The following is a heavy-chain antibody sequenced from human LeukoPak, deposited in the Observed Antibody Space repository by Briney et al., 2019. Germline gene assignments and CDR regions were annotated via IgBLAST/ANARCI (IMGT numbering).Heavy chain of an antibody. V-gene: IGHV3-21*01. D-gene: IGHD6-19*01. J-gene: IGHJ5*02. CDR1: GFTFSSYS. Sequence: KAGGSLRLSCAASGFTFSSYSMNWVRQAPGKGLEWVSSISSSSSYIYYADSVKGRFTISRDNAKNSLYLQMNSLRAEDTAVYYCARPSLKVATSSGWYVHSAPFDPWGQGTLVTVSS. CDR3: ARPSLKVATSSGWYVHSAPFDP. CDR2: ISSSSSYI.